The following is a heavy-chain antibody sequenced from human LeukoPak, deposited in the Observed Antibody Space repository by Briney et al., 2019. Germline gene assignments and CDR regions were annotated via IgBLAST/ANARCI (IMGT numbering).Heavy chain of an antibody. CDR2: ISGSGGST. Sequence: GGSLRLSCAASGFTFSSYWMSWVRQAPGKGLEWVSAISGSGGSTYYADSVKGRFTISRDNSKNTLYLQMNSLRAEDTAVYYCAKDDVGYSYGYFYFDYWGQGTLVTVSS. D-gene: IGHD5-18*01. CDR1: GFTFSSYW. CDR3: AKDDVGYSYGYFYFDY. V-gene: IGHV3-23*01. J-gene: IGHJ4*02.